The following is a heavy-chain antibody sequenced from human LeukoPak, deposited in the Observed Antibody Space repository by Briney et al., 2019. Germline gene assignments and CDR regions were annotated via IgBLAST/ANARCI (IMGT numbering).Heavy chain of an antibody. Sequence: SETLSLTCAVYGGSFSGYYWSWIRQPPGKGLEWIGEINHSGSTNYNPSLKSRVTISVDTSKNQFSLKLSSVTAADTAVYYCARHAVAVAQYYFDYWGQGTLVTVSS. CDR1: GGSFSGYY. V-gene: IGHV4-34*01. D-gene: IGHD6-19*01. CDR2: INHSGST. CDR3: ARHAVAVAQYYFDY. J-gene: IGHJ4*02.